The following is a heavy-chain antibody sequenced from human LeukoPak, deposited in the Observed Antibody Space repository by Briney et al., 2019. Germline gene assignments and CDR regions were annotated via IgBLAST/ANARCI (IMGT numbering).Heavy chain of an antibody. V-gene: IGHV1-69*13. D-gene: IGHD1-26*01. Sequence: ASVKVSCKASGGTFSSYAISWVRQAPGQGLEWMGGIIPIFGTANYAQKFQGRVTITADESTSTAYMELSSLRSEDTAVYYCARAVGSYAYTDAFDIWGQGTMVTVSS. CDR3: ARAVGSYAYTDAFDI. J-gene: IGHJ3*02. CDR2: IIPIFGTA. CDR1: GGTFSSYA.